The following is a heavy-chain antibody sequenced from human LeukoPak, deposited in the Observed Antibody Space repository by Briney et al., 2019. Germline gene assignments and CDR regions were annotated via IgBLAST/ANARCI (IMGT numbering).Heavy chain of an antibody. V-gene: IGHV1-69*06. CDR2: IIPIFGTT. CDR3: ARDFGYYDILRAPYY. J-gene: IGHJ4*02. D-gene: IGHD3-9*01. CDR1: GGTFSSYA. Sequence: SVKVSCKASGGTFSSYAISWVRQAPGQGLEWMGGIIPIFGTTNYAQKFQDRVTITADKSTSTAYMELSSLRAEDTAVYYCARDFGYYDILRAPYYWGQGTLVTVSS.